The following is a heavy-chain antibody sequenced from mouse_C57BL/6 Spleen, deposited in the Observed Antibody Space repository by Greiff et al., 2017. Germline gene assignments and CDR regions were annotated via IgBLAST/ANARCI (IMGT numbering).Heavy chain of an antibody. CDR1: GFTFSNYW. J-gene: IGHJ1*03. V-gene: IGHV6-3*01. CDR2: IRLKSDNYAT. D-gene: IGHD1-1*01. CDR3: TDYYGSSYGYFDV. Sequence: EVKLMESGGGLVQPGGSMKLSCVASGFTFSNYWMNWVRQSPEKGLEWVAQIRLKSDNYATHYAESVKGRFTISRDDSKSGVYLQMNNLRAEDTGIEYCTDYYGSSYGYFDVWGTGTTVTVSS.